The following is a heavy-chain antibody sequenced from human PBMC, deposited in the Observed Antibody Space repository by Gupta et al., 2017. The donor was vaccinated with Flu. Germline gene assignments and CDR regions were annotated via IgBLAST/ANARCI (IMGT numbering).Heavy chain of an antibody. CDR1: GYTFTSYD. V-gene: IGHV1-8*01. Sequence: QLVQSGAEVKKPGASVKVSSKASGYTFTSYDINWVRQANGQGLEWMGWMNPNSGNTGYAQKFQGRVTMTRNTSISTAYMELSSLRSEDTAVYYCARGPVNYDFWSGYYTIYYYGMDVWGQGTTVTVSS. J-gene: IGHJ6*02. D-gene: IGHD3-3*01. CDR3: ARGPVNYDFWSGYYTIYYYGMDV. CDR2: MNPNSGNT.